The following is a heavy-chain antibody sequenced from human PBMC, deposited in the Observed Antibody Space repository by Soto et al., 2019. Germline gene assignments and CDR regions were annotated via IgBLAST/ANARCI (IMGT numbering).Heavy chain of an antibody. CDR2: IIPIFGTA. D-gene: IGHD3-22*01. J-gene: IGHJ4*02. CDR3: ARIPSGFYYFDY. CDR1: GGTFSSYA. Sequence: ASVKVSCKASGGTFSSYAISWVRQAPGQGLEWMGGIIPIFGTANYAQKFQGRVTITADESTSTAYMELSSLRSEDTAVYYCARIPSGFYYFDYWGQGTLVTVSS. V-gene: IGHV1-69*13.